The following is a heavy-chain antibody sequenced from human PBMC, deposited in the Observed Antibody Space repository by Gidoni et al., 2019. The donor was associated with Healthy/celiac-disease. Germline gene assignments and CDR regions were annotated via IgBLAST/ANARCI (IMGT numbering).Heavy chain of an antibody. J-gene: IGHJ6*02. D-gene: IGHD6-6*01. CDR2: IIPIFGTA. Sequence: QVQLVQSGAEVKKPGSSVKVSCKASGGTFSSYAISWVRQAPGQGLEWMGGIIPIFGTANYAQKFQGRVTITADESTSTAYMELSSLRSEDTAVYYCATYTGRYSSSPGKYYYYYYGMDVWGQGTTVTVSS. V-gene: IGHV1-69*01. CDR1: GGTFSSYA. CDR3: ATYTGRYSSSPGKYYYYYYGMDV.